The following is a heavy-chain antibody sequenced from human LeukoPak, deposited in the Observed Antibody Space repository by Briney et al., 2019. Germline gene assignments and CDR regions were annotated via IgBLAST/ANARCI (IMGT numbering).Heavy chain of an antibody. J-gene: IGHJ6*03. CDR2: INPNSGGT. CDR1: GYTFTGYY. CDR3: ARVGEQWLSNYYYMDV. V-gene: IGHV1-2*02. D-gene: IGHD6-19*01. Sequence: GASVKVSCKASGYTFTGYYMHWVRQAPGQGLEWMGWINPNSGGTNYAQKFQGRVTITADKSTSTAYMELSSLRSEDTAVYYCARVGEQWLSNYYYMDVWGKGTTVTVSS.